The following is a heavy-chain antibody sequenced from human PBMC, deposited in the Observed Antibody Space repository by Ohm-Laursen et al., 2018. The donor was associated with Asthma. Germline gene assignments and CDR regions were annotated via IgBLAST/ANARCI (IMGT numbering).Heavy chain of an antibody. D-gene: IGHD5-24*01. CDR2: IFPHGRHT. V-gene: IGHV3-74*01. Sequence: SLRLSCAAPGFTFSDYFMHWVRQGPGEGLVWISHIFPHGRHTNYADSVKGRFTISRDDAQNTLYLQMNSLRADDTAVYYCARGSLEGLQWGQRTLVTVSS. J-gene: IGHJ4*02. CDR1: GFTFSDYF. CDR3: ARGSLEGLQ.